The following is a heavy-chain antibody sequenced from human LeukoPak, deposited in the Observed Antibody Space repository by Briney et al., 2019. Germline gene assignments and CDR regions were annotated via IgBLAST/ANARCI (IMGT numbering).Heavy chain of an antibody. Sequence: GGSLRLSCAASGFTFSSYGMHWVRQAPGKGLEWVAVIWYDGSNKYHADSVKGRFTISRDNSKNTLYLQMNSLRAEDTAVYYCARGLQVRYYYNYMGVWGKGTTVTVSS. D-gene: IGHD5-24*01. CDR3: ARGLQVRYYYNYMGV. V-gene: IGHV3-33*01. CDR1: GFTFSSYG. J-gene: IGHJ6*03. CDR2: IWYDGSNK.